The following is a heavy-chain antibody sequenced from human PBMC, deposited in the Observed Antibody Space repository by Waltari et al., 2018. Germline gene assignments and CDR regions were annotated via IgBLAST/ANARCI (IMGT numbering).Heavy chain of an antibody. CDR2: INPNSGGT. CDR3: AREGADDGAVGAFDI. CDR1: GYTFTGYY. Sequence: QVQLVQSGAEVKKPGASVKVSCKASGYTFTGYYMHWVRQAPGQGLEWMGWINPNSGGTNYAQKFQGRVTMTRDTSISTAYMELSRLRSDDTAVYYCAREGADDGAVGAFDIWGQGTMVTVSS. V-gene: IGHV1-2*02. J-gene: IGHJ3*02. D-gene: IGHD1-26*01.